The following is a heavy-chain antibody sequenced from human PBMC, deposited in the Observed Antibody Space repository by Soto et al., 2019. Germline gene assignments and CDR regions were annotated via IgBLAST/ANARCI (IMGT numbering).Heavy chain of an antibody. CDR1: GFTFSSYD. Sequence: GGSLRLSCAASGFTFSSYDMHWVRQAPGEGLEWVAVISYDGSNKYYADSVKGRFTISRDNSKNTLYLQMNSLRAEDTAVYYCAKRGDARADPDYWGQGTLVTVSS. CDR3: AKRGDARADPDY. V-gene: IGHV3-30*18. J-gene: IGHJ4*02. CDR2: ISYDGSNK.